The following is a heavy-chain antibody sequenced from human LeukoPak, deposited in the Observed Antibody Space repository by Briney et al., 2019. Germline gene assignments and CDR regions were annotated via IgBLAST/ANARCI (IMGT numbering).Heavy chain of an antibody. D-gene: IGHD1-26*01. Sequence: SVKVSCKASGGTFSSYAISWVRQASGQGLEWMGGIIPIFGTANYAQKFQGRVTITADESTGTAYMELSSLRSEDTAVYYCARVGSGSYYDGGFDYWGQGTLVTVSS. CDR1: GGTFSSYA. V-gene: IGHV1-69*13. CDR3: ARVGSGSYYDGGFDY. J-gene: IGHJ4*02. CDR2: IIPIFGTA.